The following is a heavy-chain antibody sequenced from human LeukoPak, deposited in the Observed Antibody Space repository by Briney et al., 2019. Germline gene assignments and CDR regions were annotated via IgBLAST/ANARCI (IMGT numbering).Heavy chain of an antibody. V-gene: IGHV4-34*01. CDR1: GGSFSGYY. CDR3: ARLGLYCSSTSCYRFYYYYYMDV. D-gene: IGHD2-2*01. CDR2: INHSGST. Sequence: PSETLSLTCAVYGGSFSGYYWSWIRQPPGKGLEWIGEINHSGSTNYNPSLKSRVTISVDTSKNQFSLKLSSVTAADTAVYYCARLGLYCSSTSCYRFYYYYYMDVWGKGTTVTISS. J-gene: IGHJ6*03.